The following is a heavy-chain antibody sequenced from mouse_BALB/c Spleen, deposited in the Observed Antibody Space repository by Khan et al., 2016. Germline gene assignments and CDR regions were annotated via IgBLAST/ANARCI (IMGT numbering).Heavy chain of an antibody. CDR2: ISPYYGDA. Sequence: QVQLKQSGAELVRPGVSVKISCKGSGYTFTDYAMHWVKQSHAKSLEWIGVISPYYGDASYNQKFKGKATMTVDKSSRTAYMELARLTSEDSASYYFARDGDDYWGQGTTLTVSS. V-gene: IGHV1S137*01. CDR1: GYTFTDYA. CDR3: ARDGDDY. J-gene: IGHJ2*01.